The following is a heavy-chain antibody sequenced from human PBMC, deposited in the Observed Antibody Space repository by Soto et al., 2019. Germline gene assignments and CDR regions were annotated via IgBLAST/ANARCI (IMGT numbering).Heavy chain of an antibody. Sequence: PGGSLRLSCAASGFGFSNYAMNWVRQAPGKGLEWVSGISGGGGGTYYADSVKGRFIISRDNSKNTVYLQMNSLRAEDTAFYYCAKDSISDRETFTSDSWGQGTLVTLAS. CDR1: GFGFSNYA. CDR2: ISGGGGGT. D-gene: IGHD1-26*01. CDR3: AKDSISDRETFTSDS. V-gene: IGHV3-23*01. J-gene: IGHJ4*02.